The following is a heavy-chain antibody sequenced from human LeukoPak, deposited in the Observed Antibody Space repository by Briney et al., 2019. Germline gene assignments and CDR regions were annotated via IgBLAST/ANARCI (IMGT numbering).Heavy chain of an antibody. V-gene: IGHV1-69*05. CDR1: GGTFSSYA. D-gene: IGHD2-21*02. Sequence: GASVEVSCKASGGTFSSYAISWVRQAPGQGLEWMGGIIPIFGTANYAQKFQGRVTITTDESTSTAYMELSSLRSEDTAVYYCARGGGAYCGGDCYRNWFDPWGQGTLVTVSS. J-gene: IGHJ5*02. CDR3: ARGGGAYCGGDCYRNWFDP. CDR2: IIPIFGTA.